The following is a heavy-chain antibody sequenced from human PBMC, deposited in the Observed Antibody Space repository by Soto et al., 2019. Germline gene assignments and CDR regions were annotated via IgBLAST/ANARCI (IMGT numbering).Heavy chain of an antibody. Sequence: WGSLRLSCAASGFIVSSNYMSWVRQAPGKGPEWVSVIYSGGSTYYADSVKGRFTISRDNSQNTLYLQMNSLRAEDTAVYYCARDDYGMDVWGQGTTVTVSS. CDR2: IYSGGST. J-gene: IGHJ6*02. CDR1: GFIVSSNY. CDR3: ARDDYGMDV. V-gene: IGHV3-53*01.